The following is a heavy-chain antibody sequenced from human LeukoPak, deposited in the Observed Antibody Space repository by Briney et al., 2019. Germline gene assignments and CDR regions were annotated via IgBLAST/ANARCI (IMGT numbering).Heavy chain of an antibody. CDR2: ISFDGSNK. J-gene: IGHJ4*02. Sequence: GGSLRLSCAASGFTFNTYGIHWVRQAPGKGLEWVAAISFDGSNKYYADSVKGRFTISRDNAKKSLYLQMNSLRAEDTAVYYCARVGTPDFWGQGTLVTVSS. V-gene: IGHV3-30*03. CDR3: ARVGTPDF. CDR1: GFTFNTYG.